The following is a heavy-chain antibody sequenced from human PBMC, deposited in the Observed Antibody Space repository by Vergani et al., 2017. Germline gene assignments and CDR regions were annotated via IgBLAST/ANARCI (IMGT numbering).Heavy chain of an antibody. CDR3: ARVEVREDYFDY. CDR1: GYTFTGYY. D-gene: IGHD1-26*01. Sequence: QVQLVQSGAEVKKPGASVKVSCKASGYTFTGYYMHWVRQAPGQGLEWMGWINPNSGGTNYAQKLQGRVTMTTDTSTSTAYMELRSLRSDDTAVYYCARVEVREDYFDYWGQGTLVTVSS. J-gene: IGHJ4*02. CDR2: INPNSGGT. V-gene: IGHV1-2*02.